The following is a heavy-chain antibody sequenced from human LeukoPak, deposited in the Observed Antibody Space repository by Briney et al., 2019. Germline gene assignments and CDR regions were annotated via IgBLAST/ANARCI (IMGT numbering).Heavy chain of an antibody. J-gene: IGHJ4*02. V-gene: IGHV3-21*01. CDR1: GLTFNTFW. D-gene: IGHD3-10*01. Sequence: PGGSLRLSCAASGLTFNTFWMHWVRQAPEKGLEWVSSITSESTFTHYADAVRMKGRFTISRDNSKNTVYLQMNSLRVEDTAVYYCARAWVLWFGAFDYWGQGALVTVSS. CDR2: ITSESTFT. CDR3: ARAWVLWFGAFDY.